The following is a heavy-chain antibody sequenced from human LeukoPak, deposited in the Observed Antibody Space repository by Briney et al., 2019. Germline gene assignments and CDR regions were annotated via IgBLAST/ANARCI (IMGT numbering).Heavy chain of an antibody. V-gene: IGHV5-51*01. J-gene: IGHJ5*01. CDR3: ARPVGCGSRTINWFDH. Sequence: GESLKISCQGSGYKFSSYWIGWVRQMPGKGLEWMGIIYPGDSDTRYSPSFQGQVTISADKSVSTTYLQWRSLKASDSAIYYCARPVGCGSRTINWFDHWGQGTLVTVSS. CDR1: GYKFSSYW. CDR2: IYPGDSDT. D-gene: IGHD3-10*01.